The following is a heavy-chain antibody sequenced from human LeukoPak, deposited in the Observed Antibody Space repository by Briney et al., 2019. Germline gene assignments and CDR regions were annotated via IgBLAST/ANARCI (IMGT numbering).Heavy chain of an antibody. D-gene: IGHD6-19*01. Sequence: GGSLRLSCAASGFTFDDYAMHWVRQAPGKGLEWVSLISWDGGSTYYADSVKGRFTISRDNSKNSLYLQMNSLRTEDTALYYCAKDIKVAGTRGGLDYWGQGTLVTVSS. CDR2: ISWDGGST. V-gene: IGHV3-43D*03. CDR3: AKDIKVAGTRGGLDY. CDR1: GFTFDDYA. J-gene: IGHJ4*02.